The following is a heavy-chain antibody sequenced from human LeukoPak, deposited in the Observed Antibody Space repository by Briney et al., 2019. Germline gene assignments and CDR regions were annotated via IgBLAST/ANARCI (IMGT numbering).Heavy chain of an antibody. CDR1: GDSVSRSDSY. J-gene: IGHJ1*01. Sequence: SETLSLTCSVSGDSVSRSDSYWDWIRQPPGKGLEWIGTIYYGGRTYYSPSLKSRVTMSVNPSNNQFPLNLRSVTAADTAVYYCASRRYFDGSGYLEWGQGTLLSVSS. CDR3: ASRRYFDGSGYLE. V-gene: IGHV4-39*01. D-gene: IGHD3-22*01. CDR2: IYYGGRT.